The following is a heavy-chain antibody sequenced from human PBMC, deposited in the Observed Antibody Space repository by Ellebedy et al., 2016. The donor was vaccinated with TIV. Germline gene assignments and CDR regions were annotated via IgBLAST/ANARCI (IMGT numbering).Heavy chain of an antibody. CDR2: INPNSGAT. J-gene: IGHJ5*02. CDR1: GYTFTDYY. V-gene: IGHV1-2*02. CDR3: ARVTYDIFPTHPESVGWFDP. Sequence: AASVKVSCKASGYTFTDYYMHWVRQAPGQGLEWMGWINPNSGATKYEQSFQGRVTMTRDTSINTAYMGLSRLPSNDTAIYYCARVTYDIFPTHPESVGWFDPWGQGTLVTVSS. D-gene: IGHD3-9*01.